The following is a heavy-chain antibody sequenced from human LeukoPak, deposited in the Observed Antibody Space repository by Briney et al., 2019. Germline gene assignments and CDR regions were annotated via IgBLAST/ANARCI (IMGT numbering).Heavy chain of an antibody. CDR1: GYTFTDYY. CDR2: INPNSGVT. Sequence: ASVKVSCKASGYTFTDYYIHWVRQAPGQGLEWMGWINPNSGVTNYAQKFQGRVTITRDTSISTAYMDLSRLRSDDTAVYYCARDHCSTTSCYAEGPDYYYGMDVWGQGTTVTVSS. J-gene: IGHJ6*02. D-gene: IGHD2-2*01. CDR3: ARDHCSTTSCYAEGPDYYYGMDV. V-gene: IGHV1-2*02.